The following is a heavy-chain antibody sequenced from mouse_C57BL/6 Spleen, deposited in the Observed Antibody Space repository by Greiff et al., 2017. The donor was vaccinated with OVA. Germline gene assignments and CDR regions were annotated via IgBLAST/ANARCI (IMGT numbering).Heavy chain of an antibody. Sequence: EVQLQQSGPELVKPGASVKISCKASGYTFTDYYMNWVKQSHGKSLEWIGDINPNNGGTSYNQKFKGKATLTVDKSSSTAYMELRSLTSEDSAVYYCAQNWDRDYWGQGTTLTVSS. CDR3: AQNWDRDY. CDR2: INPNNGGT. J-gene: IGHJ2*01. D-gene: IGHD4-1*01. V-gene: IGHV1-26*01. CDR1: GYTFTDYY.